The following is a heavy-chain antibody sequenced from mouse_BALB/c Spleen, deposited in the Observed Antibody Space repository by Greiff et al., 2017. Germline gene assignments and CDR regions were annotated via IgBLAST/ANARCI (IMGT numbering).Heavy chain of an antibody. V-gene: IGHV14-3*02. CDR1: GFNIKDTY. D-gene: IGHD1-1*01. CDR3: AREVTTVVARYFDV. Sequence: GQLQQSGAELVKPGASVKLSCTASGFNIKDTYMHWVKQRPEQGLEWIGRIDPANGNTKYDPKFQGKATITADTSSNTAYLQLSSLTSEDTAVYYCAREVTTVVARYFDVWGAGTTVTVSS. CDR2: IDPANGNT. J-gene: IGHJ1*01.